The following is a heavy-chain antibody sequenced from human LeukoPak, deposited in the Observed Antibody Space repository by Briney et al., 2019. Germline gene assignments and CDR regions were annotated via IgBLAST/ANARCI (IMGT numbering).Heavy chain of an antibody. J-gene: IGHJ4*02. D-gene: IGHD3-3*01. CDR3: ARGSGYYSFDC. V-gene: IGHV1-2*02. CDR1: GYTFTAYY. Sequence: ASVKVSCKASGYTFTAYYMHWVRHAPGQGLEWLGWINPNSGDTNYAQNFQGRVTMTRDTSISTAYMELSRLRSDDTAMYYCARGSGYYSFDCWGQGTLVTVSS. CDR2: INPNSGDT.